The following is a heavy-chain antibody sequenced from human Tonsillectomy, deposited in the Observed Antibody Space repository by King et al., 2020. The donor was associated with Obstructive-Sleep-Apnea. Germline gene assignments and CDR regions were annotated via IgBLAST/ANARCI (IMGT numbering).Heavy chain of an antibody. CDR3: ARGSYCSSTSCPNAFDI. J-gene: IGHJ3*02. CDR2: MNPNSGNT. CDR1: GYTFTSYD. V-gene: IGHV1-8*01. D-gene: IGHD2-2*01. Sequence: QLVPSGAEVKKPGASVKVSCKASGYTFTSYDINWVRQATGQGLAWMGWMNPNSGNTGYAQKFQGRVTMTRNTSISTAYMELSSLRSEDTAVYYCARGSYCSSTSCPNAFDIWGQGTMVTVSS.